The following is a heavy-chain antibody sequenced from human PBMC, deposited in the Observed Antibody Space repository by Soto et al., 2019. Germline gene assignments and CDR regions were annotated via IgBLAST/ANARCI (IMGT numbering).Heavy chain of an antibody. J-gene: IGHJ4*02. Sequence: QVQLVESGGGLVKPGGSLRLSCAASGFTLSDCYMTWIRQAPGKGLEWVSDISISGTTIHYADSVRGRFTISRDNAKNSLWLQMNTLRAEDTAVYYCARFRGDVYYNFWGQGTVVTVSS. V-gene: IGHV3-11*01. CDR1: GFTLSDCY. D-gene: IGHD3-10*01. CDR2: ISISGTTI. CDR3: ARFRGDVYYNF.